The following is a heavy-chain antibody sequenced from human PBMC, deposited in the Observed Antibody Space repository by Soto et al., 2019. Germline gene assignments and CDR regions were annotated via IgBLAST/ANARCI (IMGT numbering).Heavy chain of an antibody. D-gene: IGHD2-2*01. CDR3: ARHLGYCSSTSCSRGVVAGYYYGMDV. Sequence: PGESLKISCKGSGYSFTSYWIGWVRQVPGKGLEWMGIIYPGDSDTRYSPSFQGQVTISADKSISTAYLQWSSLKASDTAMYYCARHLGYCSSTSCSRGVVAGYYYGMDVWGQGTTVTVS. J-gene: IGHJ6*02. CDR1: GYSFTSYW. V-gene: IGHV5-51*01. CDR2: IYPGDSDT.